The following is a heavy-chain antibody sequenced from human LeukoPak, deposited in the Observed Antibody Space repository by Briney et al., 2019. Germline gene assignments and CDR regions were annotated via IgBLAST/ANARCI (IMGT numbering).Heavy chain of an antibody. CDR3: ARGSTYYDSSGQVPFDY. J-gene: IGHJ4*02. CDR2: ISSSSSTI. D-gene: IGHD3-22*01. Sequence: GGSLRLSCAASGFTFSTYSVNWVRQAPGKGLEWVSYISSSSSTIYYADSVKGRFTISRDNAKNSLYLQMNSLRAEDTAVYYCARGSTYYDSSGQVPFDYWGQGTLVTVSS. V-gene: IGHV3-48*01. CDR1: GFTFSTYS.